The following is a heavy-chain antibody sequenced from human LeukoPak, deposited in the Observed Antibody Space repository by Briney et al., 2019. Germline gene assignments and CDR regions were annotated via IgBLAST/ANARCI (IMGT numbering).Heavy chain of an antibody. V-gene: IGHV3-48*04. D-gene: IGHD3-10*02. CDR1: GFTVSSNY. Sequence: GALRLSCAASGFTVSSNYMSWVRQAPGKGLEWVSYISSSGSTIYYADSVKGRFTISRDNAKNSLYLQMNSLRAEDTAVYYCAELGITMIGGVWGKGTTVTISS. CDR2: ISSSGSTI. CDR3: AELGITMIGGV. J-gene: IGHJ6*04.